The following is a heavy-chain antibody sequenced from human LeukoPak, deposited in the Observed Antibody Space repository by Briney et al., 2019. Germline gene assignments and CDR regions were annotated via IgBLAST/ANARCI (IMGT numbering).Heavy chain of an antibody. CDR2: ISGSVGST. Sequence: GGSLRLSCAASGLTFSHYDMSWVRQVPERGLEWVAAISGSVGSTYYAGSVKGRATVSRDNSENTLHLQMTSLSADDTAIYYCAKDQSAGTFFDSWGQGTLVSVSS. V-gene: IGHV3-23*01. CDR3: AKDQSAGTFFDS. D-gene: IGHD1-1*01. CDR1: GLTFSHYD. J-gene: IGHJ4*02.